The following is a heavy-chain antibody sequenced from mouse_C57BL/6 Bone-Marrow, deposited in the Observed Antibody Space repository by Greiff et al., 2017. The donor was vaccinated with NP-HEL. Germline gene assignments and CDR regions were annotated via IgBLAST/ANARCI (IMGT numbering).Heavy chain of an antibody. J-gene: IGHJ4*01. V-gene: IGHV1-15*01. CDR1: GYTFTDYE. CDR3: TRFPFYSYAMDY. Sequence: QVQLQQSGAELVRPGASVTLSCKASGYTFTDYEMHWVKQTPVHGLEWIGAIDPETGGTAYNQKFKGKAILTADKSSSTAYMELRSLTSEDSAVYYCTRFPFYSYAMDYWGQGTSVTVSS. D-gene: IGHD2-1*01. CDR2: IDPETGGT.